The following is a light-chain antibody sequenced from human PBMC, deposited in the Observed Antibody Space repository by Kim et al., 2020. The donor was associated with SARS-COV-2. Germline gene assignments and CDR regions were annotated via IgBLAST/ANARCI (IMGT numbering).Light chain of an antibody. CDR2: QDS. Sequence: SYELTQPPSVSVSPGQTASITCSGDNLGYKYAHWYQQKPGQSPVLVIYQDSKRPSGIPARFSGSNSGNAATLTISGPQAMDEADYYCQAWDSSTVVFGGG. CDR3: QAWDSSTVV. J-gene: IGLJ3*02. CDR1: NLGYKY. V-gene: IGLV3-1*01.